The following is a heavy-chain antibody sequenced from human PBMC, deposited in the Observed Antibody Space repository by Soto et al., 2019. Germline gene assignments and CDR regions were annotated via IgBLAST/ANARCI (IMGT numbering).Heavy chain of an antibody. D-gene: IGHD6-13*01. CDR3: ASSHAGAHITAAVH. CDR2: IYHSGST. CDR1: GGSIGRGGYS. V-gene: IGHV4-30-2*01. J-gene: IGHJ4*02. Sequence: SETLSLTCAVSGGSIGRGGYSWSWIRQPPGKGLEWIGYIYHSGSTYYNPSLKSRVTISVDRSKNQFSLKLSSVTAADTAVYYCASSHAGAHITAAVHWGQGTLVTVSS.